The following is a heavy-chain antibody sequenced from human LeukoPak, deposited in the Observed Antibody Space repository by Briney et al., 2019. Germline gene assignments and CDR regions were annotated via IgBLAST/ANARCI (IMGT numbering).Heavy chain of an antibody. J-gene: IGHJ4*02. D-gene: IGHD2-8*01. Sequence: GGSLRLSCAASGFTFSSYSVNWVRQAPGKGLEWVSSISTSSSYIYYADSVKGRFTISRDNAKKSLYLEMNSLRAEDTAVYYCARDVGLMVYAFDYWGQGILVTVSS. CDR3: ARDVGLMVYAFDY. V-gene: IGHV3-21*01. CDR1: GFTFSSYS. CDR2: ISTSSSYI.